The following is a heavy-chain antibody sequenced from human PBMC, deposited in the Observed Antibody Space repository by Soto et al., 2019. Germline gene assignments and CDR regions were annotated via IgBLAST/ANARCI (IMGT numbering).Heavy chain of an antibody. Sequence: EVQLLESGGALVQPGGSLRLSCAVSGVTFSKYAMSWVRQPPGKGPEWVASITGSGGLTYYADSVKGRFTISRDNSKNLLFLQMNRLSDEDTATYYCSKGDYGGNSPYWYFDLWGRGTLVIVSS. J-gene: IGHJ2*01. CDR3: SKGDYGGNSPYWYFDL. V-gene: IGHV3-23*01. CDR2: ITGSGGLT. D-gene: IGHD4-17*01. CDR1: GVTFSKYA.